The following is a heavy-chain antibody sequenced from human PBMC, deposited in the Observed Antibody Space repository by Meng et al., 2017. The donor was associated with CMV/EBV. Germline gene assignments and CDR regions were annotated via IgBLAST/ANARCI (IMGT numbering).Heavy chain of an antibody. CDR1: GFTFSDYY. CDR3: ARRDDYSNYVLFY. CDR2: ISSSGSTI. J-gene: IGHJ4*02. D-gene: IGHD4-11*01. Sequence: GGSLRLSCAASGFTFSDYYMSWIRQAPGKGLEWVSYISSSGSTIYYADSVKGRFTISRDNAKNSLYLQMNSLGAEDTAVYYCARRDDYSNYVLFYWGQGTLVTVSS. V-gene: IGHV3-11*01.